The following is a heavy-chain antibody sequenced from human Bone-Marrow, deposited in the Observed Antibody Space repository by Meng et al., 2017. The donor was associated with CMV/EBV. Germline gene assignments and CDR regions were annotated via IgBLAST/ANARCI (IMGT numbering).Heavy chain of an antibody. CDR3: ASLRYNY. Sequence: GGSLRLSCAASGFTFSSYAMSWVRQAPGKGLEWVSVIYSGGSSTYYADSVKGRFIISRDNSKNTLYLQMNSLRAEDTAVYYCASLRYNYWGQGTQVTVSS. D-gene: IGHD3-16*02. CDR1: GFTFSSYA. CDR2: IYSGGSST. V-gene: IGHV3-23*03. J-gene: IGHJ4*02.